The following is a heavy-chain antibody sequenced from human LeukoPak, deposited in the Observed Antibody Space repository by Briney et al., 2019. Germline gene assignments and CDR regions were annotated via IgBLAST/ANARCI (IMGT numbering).Heavy chain of an antibody. J-gene: IGHJ4*01. V-gene: IGHV3-7*01. D-gene: IGHD6-13*01. CDR2: IQQYGSDQ. Sequence: GGTVRLSCAASGFTFTDYWMNWVRQATGKGREGGASIQQYGSDQTYLDSVKGRFTISRDNTKISLSLQLNRLKAEDTAVYYCARDGTAAGLYFDLWGQGTLVTVSS. CDR1: GFTFTDYW. CDR3: ARDGTAAGLYFDL.